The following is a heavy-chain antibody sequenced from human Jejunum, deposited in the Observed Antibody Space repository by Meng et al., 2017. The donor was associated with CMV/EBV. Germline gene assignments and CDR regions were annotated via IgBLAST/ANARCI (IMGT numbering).Heavy chain of an antibody. V-gene: IGHV3-21*01. D-gene: IGHD6-6*01. Sequence: FSSYSMNWVRQAPGKGLEWVSSISSSSSSIYYADSVKGRFTISRDNAKNSLYLQMNSLRAEDTAVYYCASWYSSSSPYYYGMDVWGQGTTVTVSS. CDR1: FSSYS. CDR3: ASWYSSSSPYYYGMDV. CDR2: ISSSSSSI. J-gene: IGHJ6*02.